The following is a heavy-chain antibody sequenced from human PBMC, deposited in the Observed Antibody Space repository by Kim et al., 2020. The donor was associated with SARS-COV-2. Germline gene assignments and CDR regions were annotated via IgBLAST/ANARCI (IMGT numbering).Heavy chain of an antibody. Sequence: ASVKVSCKASGYTFTSYAMNWVRQAPGQGLEWMGWINTNTGNPTYAQGFTGRFVFSLDTSVSTAYLQISSLKAEDTAVYYCARDGAGANGDYSSSWDYWGQGTLVTVSS. CDR2: INTNTGNP. D-gene: IGHD6-13*01. CDR1: GYTFTSYA. J-gene: IGHJ4*02. V-gene: IGHV7-4-1*02. CDR3: ARDGAGANGDYSSSWDY.